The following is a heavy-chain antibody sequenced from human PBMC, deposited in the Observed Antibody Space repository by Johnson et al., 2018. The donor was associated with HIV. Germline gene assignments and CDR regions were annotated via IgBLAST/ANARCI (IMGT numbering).Heavy chain of an antibody. D-gene: IGHD3-10*01. Sequence: HVQLVESGGGVVQPGRSLRLSCAASGFTFSNYPMHWVRQAPGKGLEWVAVISYDGTNTYYADSVKGLFTISRDNSKNTLYLQMTSLRQDDTAVYSCYCTEHFGAGSESKGTFDAWGQGTMVTVSS. V-gene: IGHV3-30*04. CDR3: YCTEHFGAGSESKGTFDA. J-gene: IGHJ3*01. CDR1: GFTFSNYP. CDR2: ISYDGTNT.